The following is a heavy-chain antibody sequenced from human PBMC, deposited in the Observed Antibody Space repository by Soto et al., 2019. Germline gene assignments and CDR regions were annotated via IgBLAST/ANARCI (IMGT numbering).Heavy chain of an antibody. V-gene: IGHV4-34*01. J-gene: IGHJ4*02. CDR3: ASSGTPSYSGYDSRPMYYFDY. CDR2: INHSGST. Sequence: SETLSLTCAVYGVSFSGYYWSWIRQPPGKGLEWIGEINHSGSTNYNPSLKSRVTISVDTSKNQFSLKLSSVTAADTAVYYCASSGTPSYSGYDSRPMYYFDYWGQGTLVTVSS. D-gene: IGHD5-12*01. CDR1: GVSFSGYY.